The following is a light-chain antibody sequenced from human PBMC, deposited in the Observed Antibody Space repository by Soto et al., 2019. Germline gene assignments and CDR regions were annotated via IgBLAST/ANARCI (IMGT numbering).Light chain of an antibody. CDR3: SSYASSTTLEV. CDR2: DVT. J-gene: IGLJ2*01. V-gene: IGLV2-14*01. CDR1: SSDVGGYNY. Sequence: QSALTQPASVSGSPGQSITISCTGTSSDVGGYNYVSWYQQHPGKAPKLMIYDVTNRPSGVSNRFSGSKSGNTASLTSSGLQPEDEADYYCSSYASSTTLEVFGGGTKLTVL.